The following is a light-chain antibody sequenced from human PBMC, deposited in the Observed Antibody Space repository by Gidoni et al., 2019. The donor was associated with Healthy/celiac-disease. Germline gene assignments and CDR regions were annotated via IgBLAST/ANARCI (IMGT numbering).Light chain of an antibody. V-gene: IGLV2-23*03. CDR1: SSDVGSYNL. Sequence: QSALTQPASVSWSPGPSITISCTGTSSDVGSYNLVSWYQQHPGKAPKLMIYEGSKRPSGVSNRFSGSKSGNTASLTISGLQAEDEADYYCCSYAGSSTFEVFGGGTKLTVL. CDR3: CSYAGSSTFEV. J-gene: IGLJ2*01. CDR2: EGS.